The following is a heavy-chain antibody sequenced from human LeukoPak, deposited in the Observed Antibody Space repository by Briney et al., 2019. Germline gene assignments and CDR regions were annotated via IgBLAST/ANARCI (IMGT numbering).Heavy chain of an antibody. CDR3: AKGYYYDSSGYLDGAFDI. V-gene: IGHV3-23*01. D-gene: IGHD3-22*01. CDR2: ISASGDTT. CDR1: GGSISSSN. J-gene: IGHJ3*02. Sequence: ETLSLTCAVSGGSISSSNWWSWVRPPPGKGLEWVSAISASGDTTYYADSVRGRFTISRDNAKNSLYLQMNSLRAEDTALYYCAKGYYYDSSGYLDGAFDIWGQGTMVTVSS.